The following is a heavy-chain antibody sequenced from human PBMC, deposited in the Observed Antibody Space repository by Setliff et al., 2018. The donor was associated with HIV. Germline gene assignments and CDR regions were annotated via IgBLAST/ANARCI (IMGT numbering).Heavy chain of an antibody. V-gene: IGHV1-69*13. Sequence: RASVKVSCKSSGDTFTGYTITWVRQAPGQGLEWMGGIIPSLGTANYAQRFKGRVTFTADASTSTVYMELSSLRSEDTAMYYCARDAGYSGSAWNYWGQGTLVTVSS. D-gene: IGHD5-12*01. J-gene: IGHJ4*02. CDR1: GDTFTGYT. CDR3: ARDAGYSGSAWNY. CDR2: IIPSLGTA.